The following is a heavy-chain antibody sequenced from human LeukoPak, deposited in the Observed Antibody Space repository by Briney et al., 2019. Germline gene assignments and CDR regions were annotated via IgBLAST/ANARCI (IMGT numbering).Heavy chain of an antibody. V-gene: IGHV3-30*18. J-gene: IGHJ4*02. Sequence: GGSLTLSCAASGFTFSSYGMHWVRQAPGKGLEWVTVITYDGSNKYYADSVKGRFTIPRDNSKNTLYLQMNSLRAEDTAVYYCAKDHHCGDYNPDFWGQGTLVTVSS. CDR1: GFTFSSYG. CDR2: ITYDGSNK. CDR3: AKDHHCGDYNPDF. D-gene: IGHD4-17*01.